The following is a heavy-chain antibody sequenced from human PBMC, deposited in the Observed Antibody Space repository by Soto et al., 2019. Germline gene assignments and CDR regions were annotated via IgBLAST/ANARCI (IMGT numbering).Heavy chain of an antibody. D-gene: IGHD3-3*01. Sequence: SETLSLTCNVSGGSISDFYWSWIRQSPGKRLEWIGYLYYTGSTNYNPALKSRVTISLDTSKNQFSLKVRSVTAADTAVYYCARGGGYDFRSSQAPPIDVWGQGTTVTVS. CDR2: LYYTGST. V-gene: IGHV4-59*01. CDR1: GGSISDFY. J-gene: IGHJ6*02. CDR3: ARGGGYDFRSSQAPPIDV.